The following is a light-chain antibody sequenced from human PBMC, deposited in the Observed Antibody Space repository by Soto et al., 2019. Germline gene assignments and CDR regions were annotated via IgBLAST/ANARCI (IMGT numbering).Light chain of an antibody. CDR2: DAA. J-gene: IGKJ1*01. CDR1: QSLRSRS. CDR3: QQYGGSPLT. Sequence: EVVLTQSPGTLSLSPGERATLSCRASQSLRSRSLAWYQQKNGQPPSLLIYDAASRAAGTPERFSGSGSGTDFTLTINRLEPEDFAVYYCQQYGGSPLTFGQGTKVEIK. V-gene: IGKV3-20*01.